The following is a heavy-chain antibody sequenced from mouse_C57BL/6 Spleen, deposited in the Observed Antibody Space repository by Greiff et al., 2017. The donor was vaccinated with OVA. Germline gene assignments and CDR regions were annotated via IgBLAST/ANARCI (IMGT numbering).Heavy chain of an antibody. V-gene: IGHV1-42*01. J-gene: IGHJ1*03. Sequence: VQLKQSGPELVKPGASVKISCKASGYSFTGYYMNWVKQSPEKSLEWIGEINPSTGGTTYNQKFKAKATLTVDKSSSTAYMQLKSLTSEDSAVYYCARKGLRHWYFDVWGTGTTVTVSS. D-gene: IGHD2-4*01. CDR1: GYSFTGYY. CDR3: ARKGLRHWYFDV. CDR2: INPSTGGT.